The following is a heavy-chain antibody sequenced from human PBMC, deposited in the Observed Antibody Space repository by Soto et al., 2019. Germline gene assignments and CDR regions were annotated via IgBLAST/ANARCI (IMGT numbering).Heavy chain of an antibody. V-gene: IGHV2-26*01. CDR2: IFSNVEK. D-gene: IGHD6-19*01. Sequence: SGPTLVNPTETLTLTCTVSGFSLASGKVGVTWIRQPPGKALEWLAHIFSNVEKSYRTSLKDRLTISEDTSKSQVVLTMTNVDPVDTATYYCAQILFGRSVAGGYFYMDVWGKGTTVTVSS. J-gene: IGHJ6*03. CDR1: GFSLASGKVG. CDR3: AQILFGRSVAGGYFYMDV.